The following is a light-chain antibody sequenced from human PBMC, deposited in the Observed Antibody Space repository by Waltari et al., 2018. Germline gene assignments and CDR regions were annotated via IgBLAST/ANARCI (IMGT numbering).Light chain of an antibody. CDR1: RSVIDTSKNKNF. Sequence: DIVMTQSPASLAVSLGGRATINCKSRRSVIDTSKNKNFLAWYQLKPGQSPKLLIYWASTRESGVPDRFSASVSGTDFTLTISSLQAEDVAIYSCQQYYAAPYTFGQGTKVEIK. J-gene: IGKJ2*01. V-gene: IGKV4-1*01. CDR3: QQYYAAPYT. CDR2: WAS.